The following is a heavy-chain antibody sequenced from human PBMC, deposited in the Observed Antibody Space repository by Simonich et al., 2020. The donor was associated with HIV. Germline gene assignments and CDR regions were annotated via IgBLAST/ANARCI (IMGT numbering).Heavy chain of an antibody. J-gene: IGHJ3*02. V-gene: IGHV4-34*01. D-gene: IGHD5-18*01. CDR2: INHSGST. CDR1: GGSFSGYY. Sequence: QVQLQQWGAGLLKPSETLSLTCAVYGGSFSGYYWSWIRQPPGKGLEWIGEINHSGSTNYTPSLKSRVTISVDTSKNQFSLKLCSVTAADTAVYYCARRLSKLSRNQRPDAFDIWGQGTMVTVSS. CDR3: ARRLSKLSRNQRPDAFDI.